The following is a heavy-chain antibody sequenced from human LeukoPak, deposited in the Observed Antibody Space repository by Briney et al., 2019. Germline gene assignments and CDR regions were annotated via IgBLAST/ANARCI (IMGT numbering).Heavy chain of an antibody. D-gene: IGHD5-18*01. Sequence: GGSLRLSCAASGFTFSSYGMHWVRQAPGKGLEWVSAVGVGGDSTYYADSVKGRFTISRDNSKNMLYLQMNSLRAEDVAVYYCAREESEGGYSHGCTHYWGQGVLVTVSS. V-gene: IGHV3-23*01. CDR3: AREESEGGYSHGCTHY. CDR2: VGVGGDST. J-gene: IGHJ4*02. CDR1: GFTFSSYG.